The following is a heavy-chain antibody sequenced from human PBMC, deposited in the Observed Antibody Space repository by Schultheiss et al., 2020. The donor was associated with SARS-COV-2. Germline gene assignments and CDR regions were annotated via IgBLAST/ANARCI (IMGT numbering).Heavy chain of an antibody. CDR1: GFTFSSYA. CDR2: ISGSGGST. J-gene: IGHJ6*02. CDR3: ARGDSSGYRGMDV. D-gene: IGHD3-22*01. Sequence: GGSLRLSCAASGFTFSSYAMSWVRQAPGKGLEWVSAISGSGGSTYYADSVKGRFTISRDNSKDTLYLQMNSLRAEDTAVYYCARGDSSGYRGMDVWGQGTTVTVSS. V-gene: IGHV3-23*01.